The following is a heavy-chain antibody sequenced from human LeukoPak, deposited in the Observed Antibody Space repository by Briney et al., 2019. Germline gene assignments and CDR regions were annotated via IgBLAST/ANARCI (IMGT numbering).Heavy chain of an antibody. Sequence: ASVKVSCTASGYTFTGYYMHWVRQAPGQGLEWMGWINPNSGGTNYAQKLQGRVTMTTDTSTSTAYMELRSLRSDDTAVYYCARDLTIAVAGQFDYWGQGTLVTVSS. CDR2: INPNSGGT. CDR1: GYTFTGYY. V-gene: IGHV1-2*02. D-gene: IGHD6-19*01. J-gene: IGHJ4*02. CDR3: ARDLTIAVAGQFDY.